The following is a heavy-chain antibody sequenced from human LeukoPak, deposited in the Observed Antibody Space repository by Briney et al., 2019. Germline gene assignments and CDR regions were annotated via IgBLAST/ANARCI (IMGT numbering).Heavy chain of an antibody. D-gene: IGHD7-27*01. CDR1: GFTFSSYA. Sequence: VQPGGSLRLSCAASGFTFSSYAMTWVRQAPGKGLEWVSSISGSGGSTYYADSVKGRFTISRDNSKNTLYLQMNSLRADDTAVYYCAKDRPLNWGYYFDYWGQGTLVTVSS. J-gene: IGHJ4*02. CDR2: ISGSGGST. V-gene: IGHV3-23*01. CDR3: AKDRPLNWGYYFDY.